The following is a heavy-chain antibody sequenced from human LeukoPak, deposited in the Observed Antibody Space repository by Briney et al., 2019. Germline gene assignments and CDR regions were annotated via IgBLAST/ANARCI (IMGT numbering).Heavy chain of an antibody. V-gene: IGHV3-66*01. Sequence: ETLSLTCTVSGGSITNYYWTWIRQPAGKGLEWVSSIYSGGSTYYADSVKGRFTISRDNSKNTLYLQMNSLRAEDTAVYYCARAPYSTSWYVDYWGQGTLVTVSS. D-gene: IGHD6-13*01. CDR3: ARAPYSTSWYVDY. J-gene: IGHJ4*02. CDR1: GGSITNYY. CDR2: IYSGGST.